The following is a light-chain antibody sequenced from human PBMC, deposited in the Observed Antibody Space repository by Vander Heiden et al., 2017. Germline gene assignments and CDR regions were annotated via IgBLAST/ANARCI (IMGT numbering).Light chain of an antibody. CDR1: QSISSY. CDR2: AAS. J-gene: IGKJ1*01. CDR3: QQSYSILTWT. Sequence: DIQMTQSPSSLSASVGDRVTITCRASQSISSYLNWYQQKPGKAPNLLIYAASSLESGVPSRFSGNESGTNCTLTISSLQAEDFATYYCQQSYSILTWTFGQGTKVEIK. V-gene: IGKV1-39*01.